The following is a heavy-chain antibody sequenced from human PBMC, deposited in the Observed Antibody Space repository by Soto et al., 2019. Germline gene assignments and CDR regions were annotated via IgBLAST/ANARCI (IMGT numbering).Heavy chain of an antibody. CDR3: ARHVMIRELIIVGHNCFDP. V-gene: IGHV4-39*01. Sequence: QLQLQESGPGLVKPSETLSLTCTVSGDSISSSDYYWGWIRQPPGKGLEWIGSIHYSGGTFYNPSLKSRVTISVDPSKNQFSLKLSSVTAADTAVYYCARHVMIRELIIVGHNCFDPWGQGTLVTVSS. J-gene: IGHJ5*02. D-gene: IGHD3-10*01. CDR2: IHYSGGT. CDR1: GDSISSSDYY.